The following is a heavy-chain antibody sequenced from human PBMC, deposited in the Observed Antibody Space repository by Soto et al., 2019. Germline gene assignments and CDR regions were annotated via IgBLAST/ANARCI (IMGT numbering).Heavy chain of an antibody. D-gene: IGHD7-27*01. V-gene: IGHV4-31*03. CDR1: GGSISSGGYY. J-gene: IGHJ6*02. CDR3: ARDEHPSWGSYYYYGMDV. Sequence: SETLSLTCTVSGGSISSGGYYWGWIRQHPGNGLEWIGYIYYSGSTYYNPSLKSRVTISVDTSKNQFSLKLSSVTAADTAVYYCARDEHPSWGSYYYYGMDVWGQGTTVTVSS. CDR2: IYYSGST.